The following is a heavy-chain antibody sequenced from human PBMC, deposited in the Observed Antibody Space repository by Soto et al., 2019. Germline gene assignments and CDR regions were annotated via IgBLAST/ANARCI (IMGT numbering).Heavy chain of an antibody. J-gene: IGHJ4*02. V-gene: IGHV1-3*01. Sequence: ASVKVSCKASGYTFTSYAMHWVRQAPGQRLEWMGWINAGNGNTKYSQKFQGRITITRDTSASTAYMELSGLRSEDTAAYYCARMFGDYGLDYWGQGTLVTVSS. D-gene: IGHD4-17*01. CDR2: INAGNGNT. CDR1: GYTFTSYA. CDR3: ARMFGDYGLDY.